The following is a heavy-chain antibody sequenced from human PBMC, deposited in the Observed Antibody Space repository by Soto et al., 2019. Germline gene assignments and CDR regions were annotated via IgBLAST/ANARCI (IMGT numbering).Heavy chain of an antibody. J-gene: IGHJ3*02. V-gene: IGHV3-33*01. D-gene: IGHD3-3*02. CDR3: ARDRHFRGGPDDI. CDR1: GFTISSFG. Sequence: QVQLVESAGGVVQSGRSPRLSCAASGFTISSFGMHWVRQAPGKGLEWVALIWHDGTFTHYADSVKGRFTISRDNSKNMLYLQMNSLRADDTAVYYCARDRHFRGGPDDIWGQGTMVTVSS. CDR2: IWHDGTFT.